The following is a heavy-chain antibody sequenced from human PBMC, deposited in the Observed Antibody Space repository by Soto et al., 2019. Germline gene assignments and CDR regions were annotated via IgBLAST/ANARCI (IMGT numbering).Heavy chain of an antibody. V-gene: IGHV4-4*02. J-gene: IGHJ4*02. D-gene: IGHD1-7*01. Sequence: LSLTCAVSGGSFTSNNWWTWVRQPPGQGLEWIGEIYRTGSTNYNPSLKSRVTISLDKSENQFSLKVTSLTAADTAVYYCASRDPGTSVDYWGQGTLVTAPQ. CDR3: ASRDPGTSVDY. CDR1: GGSFTSNNW. CDR2: IYRTGST.